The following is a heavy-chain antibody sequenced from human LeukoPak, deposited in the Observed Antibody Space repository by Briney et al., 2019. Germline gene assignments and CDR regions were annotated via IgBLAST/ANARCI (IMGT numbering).Heavy chain of an antibody. CDR3: ARTLAGTYWFDP. D-gene: IGHD6-19*01. J-gene: IGHJ5*02. CDR1: GGSISSYY. V-gene: IGHV4-59*01. CDR2: ISYSGST. Sequence: PSETLSLTCTVSGGSISSYYWSWIRQPPGKGPEWIGYISYSGSTNFNPSLKSRVTISIDTSKNQFSLTLSSVTAADTAVYYCARTLAGTYWFDPWGQGTLVTVSS.